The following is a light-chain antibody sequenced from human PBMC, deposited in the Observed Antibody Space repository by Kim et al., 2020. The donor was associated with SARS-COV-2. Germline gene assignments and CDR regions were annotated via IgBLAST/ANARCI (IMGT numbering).Light chain of an antibody. J-gene: IGKJ1*01. Sequence: DIQMTQSPSILSASVGDTLTITCRASQNVQNWVAWYQQKPGQVPKLLVEKASHLQSGVPPRFSGSGFGSHFTLTITTLQPDDFASYYCQQYHTGSTFGQGTKVEVK. V-gene: IGKV1-5*03. CDR2: KAS. CDR3: QQYHTGST. CDR1: QNVQNW.